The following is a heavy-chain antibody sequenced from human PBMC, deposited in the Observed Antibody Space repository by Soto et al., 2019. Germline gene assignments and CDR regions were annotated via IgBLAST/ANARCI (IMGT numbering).Heavy chain of an antibody. CDR1: GRSISSSSYY. CDR2: IYYSGST. D-gene: IGHD2-8*01. Sequence: SETLSLTCTVSGRSISSSSYYWGWIRQPPGKGLEWIGSIYYSGSTYYNPSLKSRVTISVDTSKNQFSLKLSSVTAADTAVYYCARQKTGIVLMDRTPPDFWGKGTLVTVSS. J-gene: IGHJ4*02. V-gene: IGHV4-39*01. CDR3: ARQKTGIVLMDRTPPDF.